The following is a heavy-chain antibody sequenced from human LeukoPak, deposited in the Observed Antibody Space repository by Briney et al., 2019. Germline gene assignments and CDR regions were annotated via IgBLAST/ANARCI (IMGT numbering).Heavy chain of an antibody. CDR2: ISGSGGST. Sequence: GGSLRLSCAASGFTFSSYAMSWVRQAPGKGLEWVSAISGSGGSTYYADSVKGRFTISRDNSKNTPYLQMNSLRAEDTAVYYCAKSGQWLDYFDYWGQGTLVTVSS. J-gene: IGHJ4*02. D-gene: IGHD6-19*01. V-gene: IGHV3-23*01. CDR3: AKSGQWLDYFDY. CDR1: GFTFSSYA.